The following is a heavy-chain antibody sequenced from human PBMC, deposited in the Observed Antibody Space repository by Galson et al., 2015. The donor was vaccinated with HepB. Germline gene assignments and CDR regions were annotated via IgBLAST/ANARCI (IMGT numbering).Heavy chain of an antibody. CDR3: ARDPQDRYCSSTSCFLTHPFDP. V-gene: IGHV4-31*03. D-gene: IGHD2-2*01. CDR1: GGSISSGGYY. Sequence: TLSLTCTVSGGSISSGGYYWSWIRQHPGKGLEWIGYIYYSGSTYYNPSLKSRVTISVDTSKNQFSLKLSSVTAADTAVYYCARDPQDRYCSSTSCFLTHPFDPWGQGTLVTVSS. CDR2: IYYSGST. J-gene: IGHJ5*02.